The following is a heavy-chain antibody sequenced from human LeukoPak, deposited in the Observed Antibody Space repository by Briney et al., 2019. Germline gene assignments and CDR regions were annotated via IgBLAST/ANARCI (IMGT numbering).Heavy chain of an antibody. CDR2: INTYSGNS. J-gene: IGHJ4*02. CDR3: ARGGPDTVARTYYFDY. Sequence: ASVKVSCKASGYTLNSYGISWVRQAPGQGLEWMGWINTYSGNSNYAQRIQGRVIMTADTSTSTAYMELRSLSSGDTAVYYCARGGPDTVARTYYFDYWGQGTLVTVSS. V-gene: IGHV1-18*01. D-gene: IGHD4-23*01. CDR1: GYTLNSYG.